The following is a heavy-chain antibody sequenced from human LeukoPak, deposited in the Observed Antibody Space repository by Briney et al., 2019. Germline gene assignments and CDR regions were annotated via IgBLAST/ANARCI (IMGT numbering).Heavy chain of an antibody. CDR2: IYTSGST. Sequence: PSETLSLTRTVSCGSISSVSYYWSWIRQPAGQGLEWIGRIYTSGSTNYNPSLKSGVTISVDTSKNQFSLKLSSVTAADTAVYYCARSERGYFLFDYWGQGTLVTVSS. J-gene: IGHJ4*02. CDR1: CGSISSVSYY. V-gene: IGHV4-61*02. D-gene: IGHD2/OR15-2a*01. CDR3: ARSERGYFLFDY.